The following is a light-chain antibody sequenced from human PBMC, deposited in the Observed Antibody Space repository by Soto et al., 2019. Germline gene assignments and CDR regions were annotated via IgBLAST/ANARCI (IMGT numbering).Light chain of an antibody. CDR2: QLS. CDR1: QSLVYTDGNTY. CDR3: MQGTHWPPMYT. V-gene: IGKV2-30*01. J-gene: IGKJ2*01. Sequence: DVVVTQSPLSLPVTLGQPASISCRSSQSLVYTDGNTYLNWFQQRTGQSPRRVIYQLSNRDSGGPVRISGSGSDTDFTLKISRVEAEDVGVYYCMQGTHWPPMYTFGQGTKLVIK.